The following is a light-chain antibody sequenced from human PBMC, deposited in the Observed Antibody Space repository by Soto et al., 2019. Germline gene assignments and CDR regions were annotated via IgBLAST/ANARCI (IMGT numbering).Light chain of an antibody. Sequence: QSALTQPASVSGSPGQSITISCTGTSSDVGNYNYVSWYQQHPGKAPKLMIYDVSNRPSGVFYRFSGSKSGITASLTISGLQAEDEADYYCSSYTSSSTYVFGTGTKVTVL. V-gene: IGLV2-14*01. CDR2: DVS. CDR3: SSYTSSSTYV. J-gene: IGLJ1*01. CDR1: SSDVGNYNY.